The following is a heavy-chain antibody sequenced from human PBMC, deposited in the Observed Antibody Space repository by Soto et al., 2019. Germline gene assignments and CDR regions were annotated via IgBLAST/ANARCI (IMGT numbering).Heavy chain of an antibody. Sequence: VQLLESGGGVGQPGGSLRLSCAATGFSFSGYAMSWVRQHPGKGLEWIGYIYYSKSTYYNPSLKSRVTISLDTSKNQFSLKLTSVTAADTAVYYCARSVFPWGQGTLVTVSS. CDR2: IYYSKST. V-gene: IGHV4-31*02. CDR3: ARSVFP. CDR1: GFSFSGYA. J-gene: IGHJ5*02.